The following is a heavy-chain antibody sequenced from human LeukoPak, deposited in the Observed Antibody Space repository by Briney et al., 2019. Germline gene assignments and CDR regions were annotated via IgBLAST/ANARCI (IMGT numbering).Heavy chain of an antibody. V-gene: IGHV4-4*07. CDR1: GGSISSYY. CDR3: ARGIERITIFGVVYYYYYYMDV. Sequence: PSETLSLTCTVSGGSISSYYWSWIRQPAGKGLEWIGRIYTSGSTNYNPSLKSRVTMSVDTSKNLLSLKLSSVTAADTAVYYCARGIERITIFGVVYYYYYYMDVWGKGTTVTVSS. J-gene: IGHJ6*03. D-gene: IGHD3-3*01. CDR2: IYTSGST.